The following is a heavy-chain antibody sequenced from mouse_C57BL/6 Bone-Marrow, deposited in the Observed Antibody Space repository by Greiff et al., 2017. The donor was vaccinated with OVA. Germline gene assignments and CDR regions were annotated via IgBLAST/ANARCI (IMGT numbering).Heavy chain of an antibody. D-gene: IGHD1-1*01. V-gene: IGHV5-12*01. CDR2: ISNGGGST. CDR3: ARQGLRYCYAMDY. CDR1: GFTFSDYY. J-gene: IGHJ4*01. Sequence: EVKLMESGGGLVQPGGSLKLSCAASGFTFSDYYMYWVRQTPEKRLEWVAYISNGGGSTYYPDTVKGRFTISRDNAKNTLYLQMSRLKSEDTAMYYGARQGLRYCYAMDYWGQGTSVTVSS.